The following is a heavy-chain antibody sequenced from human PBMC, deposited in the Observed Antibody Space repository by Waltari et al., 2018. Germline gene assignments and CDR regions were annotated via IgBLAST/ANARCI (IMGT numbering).Heavy chain of an antibody. Sequence: QVQLQESGPGLVKPSQTLSRTCTVSGGSISSGDYYWSWIRQPPGKGLEWIGYIYYSVSTYYNPSLKSRVTISVDPSKNQFSLKLSSVTAADTAVYYCARERIAAAGLDYWGQGTLVTVSS. CDR1: GGSISSGDYY. D-gene: IGHD6-13*01. V-gene: IGHV4-30-4*08. CDR2: IYYSVST. CDR3: ARERIAAAGLDY. J-gene: IGHJ4*02.